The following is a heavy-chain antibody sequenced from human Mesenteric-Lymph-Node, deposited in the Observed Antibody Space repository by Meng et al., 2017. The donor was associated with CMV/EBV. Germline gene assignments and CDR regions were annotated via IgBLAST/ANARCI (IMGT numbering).Heavy chain of an antibody. CDR1: GGSFSGYY. V-gene: IGHV4-34*01. CDR3: ARVAAARPHYSYYYYGMDV. Sequence: SETLSLTCAVYGGSFSGYYWSWIRQPPGKGLEWIGEINHSGSTNYNPSLKSRVTISVDTSKNQFSLKLSSVTAADTAVYYCARVAAARPHYSYYYYGMDVWGQGTTVTVSS. CDR2: INHSGST. J-gene: IGHJ6*02. D-gene: IGHD6-6*01.